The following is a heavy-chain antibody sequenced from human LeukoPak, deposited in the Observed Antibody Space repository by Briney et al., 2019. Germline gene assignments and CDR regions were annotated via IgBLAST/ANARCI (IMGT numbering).Heavy chain of an antibody. CDR3: ARDLGYSSSWYVYYYYYGMDV. Sequence: GGSLRLSCAASGFTFSSYWVSWVRQAPGKGLEWVANMKQDGSEKYYVDSVKGRFTISRDNAKNSLYLQMNSLRAEDTAVYYCARDLGYSSSWYVYYYYYGMDVWGQGTTVTVSS. CDR1: GFTFSSYW. CDR2: MKQDGSEK. D-gene: IGHD6-13*01. V-gene: IGHV3-7*01. J-gene: IGHJ6*02.